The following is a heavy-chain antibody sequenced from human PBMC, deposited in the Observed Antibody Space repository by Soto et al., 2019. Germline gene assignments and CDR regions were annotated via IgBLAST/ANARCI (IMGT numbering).Heavy chain of an antibody. V-gene: IGHV1-46*01. J-gene: IGHJ4*02. CDR2: ITPSGGRT. CDR3: ARVRAGDTRDFDY. Sequence: QVQLVQSGAEVKQPGASVKVSCKASGYSFTNYHLHWVRQAPGQGLEWMGMITPSGGRTTYAQKLQGRVTMTRDTSTSTVYLELTSLKSEDTAVYHCARVRAGDTRDFDYWGQGTLVTVSS. D-gene: IGHD3-3*01. CDR1: GYSFTNYH.